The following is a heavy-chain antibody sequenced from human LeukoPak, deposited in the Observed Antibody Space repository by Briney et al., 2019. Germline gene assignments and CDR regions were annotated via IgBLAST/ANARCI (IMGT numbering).Heavy chain of an antibody. CDR1: GFTFSNYG. CDR2: ISYDESQE. V-gene: IGHV3-33*01. Sequence: GGSLRLSCAASGFTFSNYGMHWVRQAPGRGLEGVAVISYDESQEYYVESVKGRFTISRDNSRKTVYLQMDSLRADDTAVYYCTRGEEGWYFDVWGRGTMVTVSS. J-gene: IGHJ2*01. CDR3: TRGEEGWYFDV.